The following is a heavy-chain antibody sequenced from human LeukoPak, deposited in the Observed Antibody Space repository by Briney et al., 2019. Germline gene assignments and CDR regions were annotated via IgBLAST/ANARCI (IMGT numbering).Heavy chain of an antibody. CDR3: ARAGGHCSSTPCYINCFNP. CDR2: IWSDGTTE. V-gene: IGHV3-33*02. CDR1: GFTLSRSA. J-gene: IGHJ5*02. D-gene: IGHD2-2*02. Sequence: GGSLRPSCAASGFTLSRSAMHWVRQAPGQGLEWVAVIWSDGTTEKYADSVKGRFTISRDSSTNTLFLQMNSLRAEDAAVYYCARAGGHCSSTPCYINCFNPWAQGPLVTVSS.